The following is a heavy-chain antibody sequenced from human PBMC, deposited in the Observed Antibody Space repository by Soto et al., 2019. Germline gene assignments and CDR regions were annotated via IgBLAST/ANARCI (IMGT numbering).Heavy chain of an antibody. CDR1: GFTFSNYW. V-gene: IGHV3-74*01. CDR2: INSDGTRT. Sequence: GGSLRLSCAASGFTFSNYWMHWVRQAPGKGLVWVSRINSDGTRTNYADSVKGRFTISRDNAENTLYLQMNSLTAEDTAVYYCARVAVGYYYMDVWGKGTTVTVYS. CDR3: ARVAVGYYYMDV. J-gene: IGHJ6*03.